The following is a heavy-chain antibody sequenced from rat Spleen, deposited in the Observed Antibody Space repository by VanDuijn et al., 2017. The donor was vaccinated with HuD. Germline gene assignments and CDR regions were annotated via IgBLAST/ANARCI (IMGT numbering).Heavy chain of an antibody. CDR2: ISYDGNST. CDR1: GFTFSDFY. V-gene: IGHV5-29*01. J-gene: IGHJ4*01. CDR3: ARPGTYYVMDA. Sequence: EVQLVESDGGLVQPGRSLKLSCAASGFTFSDFYMAWVRQPPTKGLEWVATISYDGNSTYYRDSVKGRFTISRDNAKSTLYLQMNSLRSEDTATYYCARPGTYYVMDAWGQGASVTVSS.